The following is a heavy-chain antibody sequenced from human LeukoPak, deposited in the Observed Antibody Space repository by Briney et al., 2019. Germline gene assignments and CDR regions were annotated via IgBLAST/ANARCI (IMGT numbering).Heavy chain of an antibody. Sequence: GGSPRLSCAASGFTFSSYWMTWVRQAPGKGREGVANIKQDGIEKYYVDSVKGRFTISRDNAENSIYLQMNSLRAEDTAVYFCARALGVTPPYYFSFVIDVWGKGATVTVSS. CDR1: GFTFSSYW. CDR2: IKQDGIEK. J-gene: IGHJ6*04. V-gene: IGHV3-7*03. CDR3: ARALGVTPPYYFSFVIDV. D-gene: IGHD2-21*02.